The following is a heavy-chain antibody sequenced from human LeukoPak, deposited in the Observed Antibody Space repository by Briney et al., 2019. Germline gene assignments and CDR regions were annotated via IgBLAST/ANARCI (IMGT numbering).Heavy chain of an antibody. J-gene: IGHJ4*02. V-gene: IGHV3-23*01. CDR3: AKDTTRGYCSGGNCYSGYFDY. CDR2: MSASGSGT. CDR1: GFTFSSYA. Sequence: GGSLRLSCAASGFTFSSYAMSWVRQAPGKGLEWVSAMSASGSGTYYADSVKGRFTISRDISKSTLYLQMNSLRAEDTAVYYCAKDTTRGYCSGGNCYSGYFDYWGQGTLVTVSS. D-gene: IGHD2-15*01.